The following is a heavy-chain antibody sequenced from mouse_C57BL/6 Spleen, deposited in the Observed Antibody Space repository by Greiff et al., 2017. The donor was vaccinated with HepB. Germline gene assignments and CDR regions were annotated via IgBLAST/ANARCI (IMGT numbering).Heavy chain of an antibody. CDR1: GYSFTGYF. CDR2: INPYNGDT. D-gene: IGHD3-1*01. J-gene: IGHJ4*01. V-gene: IGHV1-20*01. Sequence: DVHLVESGPELVKPGDSVKISCKASGYSFTGYFMNWVMQSHGKSLEWIGRINPYNGDTFYNQKFKGKATLTVDKSSSTAHMELRSLTSEDSAVYYCARGLRAMDYWGQGTSVTVSS. CDR3: ARGLRAMDY.